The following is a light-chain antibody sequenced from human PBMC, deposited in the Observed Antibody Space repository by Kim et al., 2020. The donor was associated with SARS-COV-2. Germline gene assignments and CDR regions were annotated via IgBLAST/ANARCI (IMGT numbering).Light chain of an antibody. V-gene: IGKV1-5*03. Sequence: DIQLTQSPSTLSASVGDRVTITCRASQRISTWLAWYQQKPGKAPNLLIYKASSLESGVPSRFSGSGSGTEFTLTISSLQPDDFATYYCQQYNRYPYTFGQGTKLEI. CDR3: QQYNRYPYT. CDR2: KAS. J-gene: IGKJ2*01. CDR1: QRISTW.